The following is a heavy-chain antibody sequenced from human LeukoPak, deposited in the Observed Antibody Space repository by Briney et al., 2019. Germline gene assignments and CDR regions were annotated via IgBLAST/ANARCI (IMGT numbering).Heavy chain of an antibody. CDR1: GGTFSSYT. CDR3: ARGTYCSGGSCPYRTNYYYYYMDV. D-gene: IGHD2-15*01. Sequence: GASVKVSCKASGGTFSSYTISWVRQAPGQGLEWMGIINPSGGSTSYAQKFQGRVTMTRDTSTSTVYMELSSLRSEDTAVYYCARGTYCSGGSCPYRTNYYYYYMDVWGKGTTVTVSS. J-gene: IGHJ6*03. CDR2: INPSGGST. V-gene: IGHV1-46*03.